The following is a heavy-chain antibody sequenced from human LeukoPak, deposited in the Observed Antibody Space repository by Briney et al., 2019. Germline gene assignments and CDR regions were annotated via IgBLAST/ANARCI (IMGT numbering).Heavy chain of an antibody. CDR1: GYTFTGYY. V-gene: IGHV1-2*02. Sequence: ASVKVYCKASGYTFTGYYMHWVRQAPGQGLEWMGWINPNSGGTNYAQKFQGRVTMTRDTSISTAYMELSRLRSDDTAVYYCARVLGTGGFLGYWGQGTLVTVSS. CDR2: INPNSGGT. J-gene: IGHJ4*02. D-gene: IGHD7-27*01. CDR3: ARVLGTGGFLGY.